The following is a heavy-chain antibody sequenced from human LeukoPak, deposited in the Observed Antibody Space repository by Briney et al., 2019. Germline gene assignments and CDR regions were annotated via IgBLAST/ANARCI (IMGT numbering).Heavy chain of an antibody. CDR3: ARRKTPINVLRFLEWFPFDY. CDR2: ISAYNGNT. D-gene: IGHD3-3*01. J-gene: IGHJ4*02. Sequence: ASVKVSCKASGYTFTSYGISWVRQAPGQGLEWMGWISAYNGNTNYAQRLQGRVTMTTDTSTSTAYMELRSLRSDDTAVYYCARRKTPINVLRFLEWFPFDYWGQGTLVTVSS. V-gene: IGHV1-18*01. CDR1: GYTFTSYG.